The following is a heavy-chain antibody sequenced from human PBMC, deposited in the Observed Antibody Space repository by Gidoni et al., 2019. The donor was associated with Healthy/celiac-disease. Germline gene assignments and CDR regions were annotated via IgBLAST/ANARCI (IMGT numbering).Heavy chain of an antibody. CDR1: GGSISSSSYY. CDR3: ARHNYCSGGSCLLLSYYYMDV. CDR2: IYYSGST. Sequence: QLQLQESGPGLVKPSDPLSLTCTFSGGSISSSSYYWGWSRQPPGKGLEWIGSIYYSGSTYYNPSLKSRVTISVDTSKNQFSLKLSSVTAADTAVYYCARHNYCSGGSCLLLSYYYMDVWGKGTTVTVSS. D-gene: IGHD2-15*01. V-gene: IGHV4-39*01. J-gene: IGHJ6*03.